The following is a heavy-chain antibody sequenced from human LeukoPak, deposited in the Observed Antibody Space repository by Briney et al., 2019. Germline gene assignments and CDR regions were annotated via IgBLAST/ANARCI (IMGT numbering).Heavy chain of an antibody. CDR3: AKDGYTTVVTRLYYYYMDV. J-gene: IGHJ6*03. CDR1: GFTFSSYS. V-gene: IGHV3-48*01. D-gene: IGHD4-23*01. Sequence: GGSLRLSCAASGFTFSSYSMNWVRQAPGKGLEWVSYISSSSSTIYYADSVKGRFTISRDNAKNSLYLQMNSLRAEDTAVYYCAKDGYTTVVTRLYYYYMDVWGKGTTVTISS. CDR2: ISSSSSTI.